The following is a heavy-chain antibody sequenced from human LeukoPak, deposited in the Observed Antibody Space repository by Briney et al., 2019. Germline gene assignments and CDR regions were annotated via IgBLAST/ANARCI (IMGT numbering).Heavy chain of an antibody. CDR3: ASHCSSTSCPASLNWFDP. Sequence: SETLSLTCTVSGGSISSSSYYWGWIRQPPGKGLERIGSVYYSGSTYYNPSLKSRVTISVDTSKNQFSLKLSSVTAADTAVYYCASHCSSTSCPASLNWFDPWGQGTLVTVSS. D-gene: IGHD2-2*01. CDR1: GGSISSSSYY. J-gene: IGHJ5*02. CDR2: VYYSGST. V-gene: IGHV4-39*01.